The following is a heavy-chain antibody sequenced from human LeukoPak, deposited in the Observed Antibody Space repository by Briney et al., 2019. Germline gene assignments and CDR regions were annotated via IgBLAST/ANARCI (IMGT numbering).Heavy chain of an antibody. D-gene: IGHD2-15*01. V-gene: IGHV3-21*03. Sequence: GSLRLSCAASGFTFSTYDMNWVRQPPGRGLEWVSSISTRSSYIYHADSVKGRFTISRDNAKDSLSLQMNSLRVEDTGVYYCARAVVGVYCSGADCLNFYYYYMDVWGKGTTVTVS. J-gene: IGHJ6*03. CDR3: ARAVVGVYCSGADCLNFYYYYMDV. CDR2: ISTRSSYI. CDR1: GFTFSTYD.